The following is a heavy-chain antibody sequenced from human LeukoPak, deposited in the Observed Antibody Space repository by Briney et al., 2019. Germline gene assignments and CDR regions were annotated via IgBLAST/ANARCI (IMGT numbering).Heavy chain of an antibody. J-gene: IGHJ6*02. Sequence: SETLSLTCTVSGGSITGSSYYWGWIRQPPGKGLEWIGSIDYSGSINYNPSLKSRVTISLDTSKNQFSLKLSSVTAADTAVYYCARGGSGYDSFYYYGMDVWGQGTTVTVSS. CDR1: GGSITGSSYY. D-gene: IGHD5-12*01. CDR2: IDYSGSI. V-gene: IGHV4-39*07. CDR3: ARGGSGYDSFYYYGMDV.